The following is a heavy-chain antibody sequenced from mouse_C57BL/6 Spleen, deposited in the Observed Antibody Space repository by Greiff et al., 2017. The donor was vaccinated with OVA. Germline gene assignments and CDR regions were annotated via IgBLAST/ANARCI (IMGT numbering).Heavy chain of an antibody. J-gene: IGHJ1*03. V-gene: IGHV1-53*01. CDR2: INPSNGGT. Sequence: QVQLQQPGTELVKPGASVKLSCTASGYTFTSYWMHWVKQRPGQGLEWIGNINPSNGGTNYNEKFKSKATLTVDKSSSTAYMQLSSLTSEDSAVYYCARLRYYGSSYDWYFDVWGTGTTVTVSS. D-gene: IGHD1-1*01. CDR1: GYTFTSYW. CDR3: ARLRYYGSSYDWYFDV.